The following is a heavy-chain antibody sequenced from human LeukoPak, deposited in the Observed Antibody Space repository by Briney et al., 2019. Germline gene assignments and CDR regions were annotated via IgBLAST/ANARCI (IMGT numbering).Heavy chain of an antibody. CDR3: VRDMGYYDKV. J-gene: IGHJ4*02. D-gene: IGHD3-22*01. Sequence: AGSLRLSCATSGFTFSTSWMHWVRQAPGKGLVWVSRINTDGNTRDYADSVKGRFTISRDNAKNTLYLQMNSLRAEDTAVYYCVRDMGYYDKVWGQGTLVTVSS. CDR1: GFTFSTSW. CDR2: INTDGNTR. V-gene: IGHV3-74*01.